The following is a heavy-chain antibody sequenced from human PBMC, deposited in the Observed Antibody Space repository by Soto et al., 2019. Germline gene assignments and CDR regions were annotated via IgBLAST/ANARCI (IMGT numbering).Heavy chain of an antibody. CDR3: ATWPSNHLVDY. CDR1: GYLFSTYP. V-gene: IGHV5-51*01. CDR2: IHSGDSNA. D-gene: IGHD4-4*01. J-gene: IGHJ4*01. Sequence: GGSLTLSCKGSGYLFSTYPIGWVRQRPGKGLEWIGSIHSGDSNAGYSPSFQGHVIISVDKSINTAYLQWSSLKAPDTALYYCATWPSNHLVDYLGHGTLVTVSS.